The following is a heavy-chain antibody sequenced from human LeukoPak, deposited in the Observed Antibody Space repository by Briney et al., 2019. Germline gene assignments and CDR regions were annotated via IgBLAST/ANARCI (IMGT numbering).Heavy chain of an antibody. CDR1: GFTFSSCA. CDR3: AKDYGSGSSYYYYMDV. J-gene: IGHJ6*03. D-gene: IGHD3-10*01. Sequence: GRSLRLSCAASGFTFSSCAMSWVRRAPGKGLEWVSAISGSGGSTYYADSVKGRSTISRDNSKNTLYLQMNSLRAEDMALYYCAKDYGSGSSYYYYMDVWGKGTTVTVSS. V-gene: IGHV3-23*01. CDR2: ISGSGGST.